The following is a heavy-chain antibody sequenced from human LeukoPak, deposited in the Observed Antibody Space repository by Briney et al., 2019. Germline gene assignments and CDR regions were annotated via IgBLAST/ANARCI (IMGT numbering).Heavy chain of an antibody. V-gene: IGHV1-69*06. CDR3: ARARSYYGSGSYYYYYGMDV. J-gene: IGHJ6*04. CDR1: GGTFSSYA. D-gene: IGHD3-10*01. CDR2: IIPIFGTA. Sequence: SVKVSCKASGGTFSSYAISWVRQAPGQGLEWMGEIIPIFGTANYAQKFQGRVTITADKSTSTAYMELSSLRSEDTAVYYCARARSYYGSGSYYYYYGMDVWGEGTTVTVSS.